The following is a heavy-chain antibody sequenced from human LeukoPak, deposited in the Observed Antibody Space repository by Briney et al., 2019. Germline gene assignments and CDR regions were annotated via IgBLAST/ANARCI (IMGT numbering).Heavy chain of an antibody. V-gene: IGHV1-8*02. CDR3: ARGWYQLLFGNDAFDI. J-gene: IGHJ3*02. Sequence: ASVKVSCKASGYTFTSYGISWVRQATGQGLEWMGWMNPNSGNTGYAQKFQGRVTMTRNTSISTAYMELSSLRSEDTAVYYCARGWYQLLFGNDAFDIWGQGTMVTVSS. CDR2: MNPNSGNT. CDR1: GYTFTSYG. D-gene: IGHD2-2*01.